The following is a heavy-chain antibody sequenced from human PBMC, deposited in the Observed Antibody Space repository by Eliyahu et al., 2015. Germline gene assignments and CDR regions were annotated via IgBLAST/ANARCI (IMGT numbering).Heavy chain of an antibody. D-gene: IGHD2-2*01. CDR3: ATRKGHAPFDY. J-gene: IGHJ4*02. Sequence: QVQLQQWGAGLLKPSETLSLTCAVYGGSFSGYYWSWIRQPPGKGLEWIGEINHSGSTNYNPSLKSRVTISVDTSKNQFSLKLSSVTAADTAVYYCATRKGHAPFDYWGQGTLVTVSS. CDR2: INHSGST. V-gene: IGHV4-34*01. CDR1: GGSFSGYY.